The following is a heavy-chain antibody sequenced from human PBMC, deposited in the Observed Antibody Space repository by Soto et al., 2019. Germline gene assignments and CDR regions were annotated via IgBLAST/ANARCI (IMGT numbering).Heavy chain of an antibody. CDR3: ARVTDPVVTASTPFDH. CDR2: MFHSGST. D-gene: IGHD2-21*02. V-gene: IGHV4-31*03. Sequence: QVQLQESGPGQVKPSQTLSLTCTVSGGSITSGGHYWAWIRQHPGKGLEWIGYMFHSGSTHYNPSLKSRISISVDTSKNQFSLKLSSVTAADTAVHYCARVTDPVVTASTPFDHWGQGALVTVSS. CDR1: GGSITSGGHY. J-gene: IGHJ4*02.